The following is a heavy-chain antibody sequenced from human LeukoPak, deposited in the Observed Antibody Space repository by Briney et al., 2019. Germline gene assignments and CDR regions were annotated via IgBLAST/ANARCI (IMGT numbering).Heavy chain of an antibody. Sequence: AGRFLRVYWGACGLTCSSDALGWGRKAQRTSLESVSAISGSGGSTYYADSVKGRFTISRDNSKNTLYLQMNSLRAEDTAVYYCAKEEPITIFGVALPWGQGTLVTVSS. J-gene: IGHJ5*02. D-gene: IGHD3-3*01. CDR2: ISGSGGST. CDR1: GLTCSSDA. V-gene: IGHV3-23*01. CDR3: AKEEPITIFGVALP.